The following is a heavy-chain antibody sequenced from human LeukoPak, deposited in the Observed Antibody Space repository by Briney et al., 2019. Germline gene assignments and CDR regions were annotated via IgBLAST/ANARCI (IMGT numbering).Heavy chain of an antibody. CDR1: GYTFTSYG. CDR3: ARDHTGYCSSTSCYAPFDY. J-gene: IGHJ4*02. D-gene: IGHD2-2*01. V-gene: IGHV1-18*01. CDR2: ISAYNGNT. Sequence: ASVKFSCKASGYTFTSYGISWVRQAPGQGLEWIGWISAYNGNTNYAQKLQGRVTMTTDTSTSTAYMELRSLRSDDTAVYYCARDHTGYCSSTSCYAPFDYWGQGTLVTVSS.